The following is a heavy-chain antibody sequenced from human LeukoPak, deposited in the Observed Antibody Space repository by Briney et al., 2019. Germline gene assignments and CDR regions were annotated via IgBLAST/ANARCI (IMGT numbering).Heavy chain of an antibody. D-gene: IGHD3-10*01. CDR3: ARSGSGSYFLDY. J-gene: IGHJ4*02. V-gene: IGHV3-23*01. CDR1: GFTFSSYT. CDR2: ISGSGGST. Sequence: GGSLRLSCAASGFTFSSYTMSWVLQAPGRGLEWVSAISGSGGSTYYADSVKGRFTISRDNFKHTLYLQMNSLRAEDTAVYYCARSGSGSYFLDYWGQGTLVTVSS.